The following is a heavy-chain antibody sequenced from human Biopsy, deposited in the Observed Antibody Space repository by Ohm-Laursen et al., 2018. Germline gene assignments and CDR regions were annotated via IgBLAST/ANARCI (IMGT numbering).Heavy chain of an antibody. V-gene: IGHV4-61*01. CDR2: IYSGGNT. CDR3: ARGRRTSGWPYFDN. J-gene: IGHJ4*02. D-gene: IGHD6-19*01. Sequence: SETLSLTCTVSGDSLTSGPENWSWIRQSPGQGLEYIGFIYSGGNTNYNPSLKNRVTMSVDTSKNQFYLKLYSVTAADTAVCYCARGRRTSGWPYFDNWGQGALVIVSP. CDR1: GDSLTSGPEN.